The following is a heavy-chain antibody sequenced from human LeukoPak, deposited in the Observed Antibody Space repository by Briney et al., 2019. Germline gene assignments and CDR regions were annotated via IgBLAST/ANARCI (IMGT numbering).Heavy chain of an antibody. CDR1: GCTFRSYA. D-gene: IGHD5-12*01. CDR2: ITSNGGST. J-gene: IGHJ4*02. CDR3: VKGGYSGYDHLEL. V-gene: IGHV3-64D*06. Sequence: GGSLSLSCSASGCTFRSYARHWVRQPPGKGLEYVSAITSNGGSTYYADSVKGRFTITRDNSQNTLYLQMSSLRPEDTAMYYCVKGGYSGYDHLELWREGTMVSVPS.